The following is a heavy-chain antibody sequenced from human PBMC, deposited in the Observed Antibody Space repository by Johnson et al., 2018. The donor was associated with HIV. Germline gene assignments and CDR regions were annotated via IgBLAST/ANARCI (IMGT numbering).Heavy chain of an antibody. V-gene: IGHV3-13*05. J-gene: IGHJ3*02. CDR1: GFTLSNYD. Sequence: VQLVESGGGLVQPGGSLRLSCAASGFTLSNYDMHWVRQVTGKGLEWLSAFGSAGDPYYSASVKDRFTISRDTAKNSFYLRMNSLRDGDTALYYCARGKAWIQSWDDAFDIWGQGTVVTVSS. CDR2: FGSAGDP. CDR3: ARGKAWIQSWDDAFDI. D-gene: IGHD5-18*01.